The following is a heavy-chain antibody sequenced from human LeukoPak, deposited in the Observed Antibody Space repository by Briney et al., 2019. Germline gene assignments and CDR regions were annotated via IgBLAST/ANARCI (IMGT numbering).Heavy chain of an antibody. CDR3: ARGAAGTGAADY. D-gene: IGHD6-13*01. J-gene: IGHJ4*02. CDR1: GGSISNYY. V-gene: IGHV4-59*01. Sequence: SETLSLTCTVSGGSISNYYWSWIRQPPGKGLEWIGHTHYSGSTKYNPSLKSRLTISVDSSKNQFSLRLSSVTAADTAVYFCARGAAGTGAADYWGQGTLVTVSS. CDR2: THYSGST.